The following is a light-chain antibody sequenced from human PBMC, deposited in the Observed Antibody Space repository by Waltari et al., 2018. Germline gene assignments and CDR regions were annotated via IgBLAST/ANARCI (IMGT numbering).Light chain of an antibody. CDR2: GVS. CDR1: SNVGGYNS. CDR3: CSYEGTYTSVL. V-gene: IGLV2-11*01. J-gene: IGLJ2*01. Sequence: QSALTQPRSVSGSPGQSGTTSCTVPSNVGGYNSVSWYQRHPSKAPKLGIYGVSERPSGVPDRFSGSKSGKSASLTISGLQSEDEADYYCCSYEGTYTSVLFGGGTKLTVL.